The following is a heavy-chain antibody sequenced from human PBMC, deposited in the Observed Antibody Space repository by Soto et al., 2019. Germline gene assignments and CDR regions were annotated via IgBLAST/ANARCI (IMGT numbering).Heavy chain of an antibody. Sequence: SEPLSLTCAVSGGSISILGYYWSWTRQDPGKGLEWIGHIFHSGNMDYNPSLQSRVTMSVDTSKNQFSLKLSSVTAADTAVYYCAREERFSHWLDPWGQGTLVTVS. V-gene: IGHV4-31*11. CDR3: AREERFSHWLDP. J-gene: IGHJ5*02. CDR1: GGSISILGYY. CDR2: IFHSGNM.